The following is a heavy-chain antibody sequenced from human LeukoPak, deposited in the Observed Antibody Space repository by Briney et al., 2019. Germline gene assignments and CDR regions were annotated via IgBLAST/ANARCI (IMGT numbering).Heavy chain of an antibody. CDR1: GVSISSYY. CDR3: ASSSRGYSNY. CDR2: IYYSGST. Sequence: SETLSLTCTVSGVSISSYYWSWIRQTTGKGLEWIGYIYYSGSTNYNPSLKSRVTISVDTSKNQFSLQLSSVTAADTAVYYCASSSRGYSNYWGQGTLVTVSS. V-gene: IGHV4-59*01. J-gene: IGHJ4*02. D-gene: IGHD4-4*01.